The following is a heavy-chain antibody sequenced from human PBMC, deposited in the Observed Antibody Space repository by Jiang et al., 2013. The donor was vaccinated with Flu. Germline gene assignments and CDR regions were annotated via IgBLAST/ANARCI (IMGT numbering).Heavy chain of an antibody. Sequence: GGSFSGYYWSWIRQPPGKGLEWIGEINHSGSTNYNPSLKSRVTISVDTSKNQFSLKLSSVTAADTAVYYCARGGYCSGGSCSQYNWFDPWGQGTLVTVSS. J-gene: IGHJ5*02. CDR3: ARGGYCSGGSCSQYNWFDP. CDR1: GGSFSGYY. V-gene: IGHV4-34*01. CDR2: INHSGST. D-gene: IGHD2-15*01.